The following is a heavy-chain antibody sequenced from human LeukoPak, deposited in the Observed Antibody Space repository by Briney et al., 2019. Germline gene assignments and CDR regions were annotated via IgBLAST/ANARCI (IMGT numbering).Heavy chain of an antibody. V-gene: IGHV1-8*01. CDR1: GYTFTSYD. CDR2: MNPNSGNT. D-gene: IGHD2-2*01. CDR3: ARGPRSVGVPVATSSRMDV. Sequence: ASVTVSCKASGYTFTSYDINRVRQATGQGLELMGWMNPNSGNTGYAQKVQGRGTMTRTTSISTAYMELRSLRSEDTAVSYCARGPRSVGVPVATSSRMDVWGKGTTVTVSS. J-gene: IGHJ6*03.